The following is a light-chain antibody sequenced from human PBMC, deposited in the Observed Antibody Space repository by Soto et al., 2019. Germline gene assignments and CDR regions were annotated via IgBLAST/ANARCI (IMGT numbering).Light chain of an antibody. CDR1: QNVRTF. V-gene: IGKV3-11*01. CDR2: GAS. J-gene: IGKJ1*01. Sequence: EVVWTQSQAPLSLSPGERATLSCRASQNVRTFLDWYQQKSGQAPRLLIYGASNRSTGIPARFSGSGSGTDFTLTISSLQHADFAVYYCQQHSHWPPWTFGQGTRVEIQ. CDR3: QQHSHWPPWT.